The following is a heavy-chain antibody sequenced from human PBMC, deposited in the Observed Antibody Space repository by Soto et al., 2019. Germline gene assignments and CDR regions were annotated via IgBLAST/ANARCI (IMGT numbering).Heavy chain of an antibody. CDR1: GFTFSSYG. CDR3: ARDGKYYDFWSGYSTPYYMDV. CDR2: IWYDGSNK. D-gene: IGHD3-3*01. J-gene: IGHJ6*03. Sequence: GESLKISCAASGFTFSSYGMHWVRQAPGKGLEWVAVIWYDGSNKYYADSVKGRFTISRDNSKNTLYLQMNSLRAEDTAVYYCARDGKYYDFWSGYSTPYYMDVWGKGTTVTVSS. V-gene: IGHV3-33*01.